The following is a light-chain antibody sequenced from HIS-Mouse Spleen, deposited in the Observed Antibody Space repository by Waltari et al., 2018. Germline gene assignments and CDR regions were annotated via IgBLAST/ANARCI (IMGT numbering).Light chain of an antibody. CDR3: SSYTSSSTLV. J-gene: IGLJ3*02. Sequence: QSALPQPASVSGSPGPSTTISCPGTSRDVGGYNYFSWYQQHPGKAPKLMIYEVSNRPSGVSNRFSGSKSGNTASLTISGLQAEDEADYYCSSYTSSSTLVFGGGTKLTVL. CDR2: EVS. V-gene: IGLV2-14*01. CDR1: SRDVGGYNY.